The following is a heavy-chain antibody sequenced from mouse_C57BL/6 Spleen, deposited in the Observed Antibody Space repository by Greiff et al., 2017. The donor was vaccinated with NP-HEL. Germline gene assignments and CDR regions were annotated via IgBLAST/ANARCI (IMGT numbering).Heavy chain of an antibody. J-gene: IGHJ2*01. Sequence: VQLQQSGAELVKPGASVKISCKASGYAFSSYWMNWVKQRPGKGLEWIGQIYPGDGDTNYNGKFKGKATLTADKSSSTAYMQLSSLTSEDSAVYFWARLERGPYYFDYWGQGTTLTVSS. CDR2: IYPGDGDT. V-gene: IGHV1-80*01. CDR3: ARLERGPYYFDY. CDR1: GYAFSSYW. D-gene: IGHD4-1*01.